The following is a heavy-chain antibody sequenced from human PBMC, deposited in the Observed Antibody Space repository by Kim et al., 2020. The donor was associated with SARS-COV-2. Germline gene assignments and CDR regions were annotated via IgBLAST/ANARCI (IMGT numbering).Heavy chain of an antibody. J-gene: IGHJ6*02. V-gene: IGHV4-39*01. CDR1: GGSISSSSYY. CDR3: ASRTRLAGIAAAGTGVGMDV. Sequence: SETLSLTCTVSGGSISSSSYYWGWIRQPPGKGLEWIGSIYYSGSTYYNPSLKSRVTISVDTSKNQFSLKLSSVTAADTAVYYCASRTRLAGIAAAGTGVGMDVWGQGTTVTVSS. D-gene: IGHD6-13*01. CDR2: IYYSGST.